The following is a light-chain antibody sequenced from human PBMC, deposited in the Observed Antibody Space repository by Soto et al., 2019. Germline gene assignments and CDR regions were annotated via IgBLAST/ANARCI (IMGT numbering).Light chain of an antibody. Sequence: QSALSQPRSVSGSPGQSVTISCTGSTSDVGGYNYVSWFQQHPDKAPKLILYDVTKRPSGVPDRFSGSKSANTASLTISGLQDEDEADYYCCSYAGTSSSLIFGGGTKVTVL. V-gene: IGLV2-11*01. J-gene: IGLJ2*01. CDR3: CSYAGTSSSLI. CDR2: DVT. CDR1: TSDVGGYNY.